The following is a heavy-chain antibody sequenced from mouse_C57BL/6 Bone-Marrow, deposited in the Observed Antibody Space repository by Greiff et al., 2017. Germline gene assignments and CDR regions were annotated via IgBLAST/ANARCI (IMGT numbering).Heavy chain of an antibody. CDR2: IDPENGDT. Sequence: EVKLVESGAELVRPGASVKLSCTASGFNIKDDYMHWVKQRPEQGLEWIGWIDPENGDTEYASKFQGKATITADTSSNTAYLQLSSLTSEDTAVYYCTTYPGPFAYWGQGTLVTVSA. CDR1: GFNIKDDY. D-gene: IGHD3-3*01. CDR3: TTYPGPFAY. J-gene: IGHJ3*01. V-gene: IGHV14-4*01.